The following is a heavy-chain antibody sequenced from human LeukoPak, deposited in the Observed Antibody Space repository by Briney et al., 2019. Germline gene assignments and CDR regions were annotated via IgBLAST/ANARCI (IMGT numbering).Heavy chain of an antibody. V-gene: IGHV1-69*05. CDR2: IIPIFGTA. J-gene: IGHJ6*03. Sequence: SVKVSCKASGGTFSSYAISWVRQAPGQGLEWMGGIIPIFGTANYAQKFQGRVTITTDESTSTAYMELSSLRSEDTAVYYCARVITGTTKSPIVGYYYYYMDVWGKGTTVTVSS. CDR1: GGTFSSYA. D-gene: IGHD1-7*01. CDR3: ARVITGTTKSPIVGYYYYYMDV.